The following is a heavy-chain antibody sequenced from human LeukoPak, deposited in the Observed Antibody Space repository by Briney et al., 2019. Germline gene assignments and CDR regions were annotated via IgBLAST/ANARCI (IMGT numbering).Heavy chain of an antibody. J-gene: IGHJ4*02. CDR1: GGSISSSYY. CDR2: IYYSGST. CDR3: ARYGSDLRAFDY. Sequence: SGTLSLTCAVSGGSISSSYYWSWIRQPPGKGLEWIVNIYYSGSTNYNPSLKRRVTISVDTSKNQFSLKLSSVTAADTAVYYCARYGSDLRAFDYWGQGTLATVSS. D-gene: IGHD3-10*01. V-gene: IGHV4-61*01.